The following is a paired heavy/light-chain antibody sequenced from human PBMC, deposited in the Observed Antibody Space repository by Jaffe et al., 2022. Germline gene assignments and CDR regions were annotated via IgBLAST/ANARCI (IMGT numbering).Light chain of an antibody. V-gene: IGKV2-30*02. CDR2: KIS. CDR3: MQATHWPYT. J-gene: IGKJ2*01. Sequence: DVVMTQSPLSLPVTVGQPASISCRSSQSLVHHTGNTYLNWFQQRPGQSPRRLIYKISNRDSGVPDRFSGSGSGTDFTLKISRVEADDVGVYYCMQATHWPYTFGQGTNLEIK. CDR1: QSLVHHTGNTY.
Heavy chain of an antibody. D-gene: IGHD1-26*01. V-gene: IGHV3-21*02. Sequence: EVQLVESGGGLVKPGGSLRLSCVASGFSFMRSHMNWVRQAPGKGLEWVSGIAAGGQTLKYGDAVQGRFTVSRDDARNSVYLEMNSLGVEDTATYYCARDFPEWGDVSDFSGQGTVVTVSS. CDR3: ARDFPEWGDVSDF. J-gene: IGHJ3*01. CDR2: IAAGGQTL. CDR1: GFSFMRSH.